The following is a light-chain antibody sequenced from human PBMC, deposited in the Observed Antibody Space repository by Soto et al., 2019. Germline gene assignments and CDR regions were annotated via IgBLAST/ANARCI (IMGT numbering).Light chain of an antibody. Sequence: DIQMTQSPSTLSASIGDRVTITCRASQSINNWLAWYQQKPGKAHKVLIYDASSLESGVPSRFSGSGSGTEFTLTISSLQPDDFATYYCQDHDRSWTFGQGTKLEMK. J-gene: IGKJ2*01. CDR2: DAS. CDR3: QDHDRSWT. V-gene: IGKV1-5*01. CDR1: QSINNW.